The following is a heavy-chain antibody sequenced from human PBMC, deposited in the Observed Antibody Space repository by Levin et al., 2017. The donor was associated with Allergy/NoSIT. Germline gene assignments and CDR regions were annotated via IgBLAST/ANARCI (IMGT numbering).Heavy chain of an antibody. J-gene: IGHJ4*02. CDR2: ISGSGGST. CDR3: AKDPAVVVVAATLPDY. CDR1: GFTFSSYA. V-gene: IGHV3-23*01. D-gene: IGHD2-15*01. Sequence: GGSLRLSCAASGFTFSSYAMSWVRQAPGKGLEWVSAISGSGGSTYYADSVTGRFTISRDNSKNTLYLQMNSLRAEDTAVYYCAKDPAVVVVAATLPDYWGQGTLVTVSS.